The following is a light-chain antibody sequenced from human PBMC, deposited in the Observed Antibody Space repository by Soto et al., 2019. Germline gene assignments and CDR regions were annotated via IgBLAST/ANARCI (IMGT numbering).Light chain of an antibody. CDR2: AAS. CDR1: QGISSY. J-gene: IGKJ2*01. CDR3: QQLNSYPYT. Sequence: IQLTQSPSSLSASVGDRVTITCRASQGISSYLAWYQQKPGIAPKLLIYAASTLQSGGPSRFSGSGSGTDFTLTISSLQPEDFATYYCQQLNSYPYTFGQGTKLEIK. V-gene: IGKV1-9*01.